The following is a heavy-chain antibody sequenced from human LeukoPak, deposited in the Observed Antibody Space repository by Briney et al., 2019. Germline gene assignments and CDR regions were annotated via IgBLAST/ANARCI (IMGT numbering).Heavy chain of an antibody. CDR3: TTGPSYGYEW. CDR2: IKTDGRTT. CDR1: GMTFSNHW. D-gene: IGHD3-16*01. Sequence: GGSLRLSCAASGMTFSNHWMHWVLQAPGKGLLWVSLIKTDGRTTIYTDSVKGRFTISRDNGKSILYLQMNSLRAEDTGIYYCTTGPSYGYEWWGQGTVVTVSS. V-gene: IGHV3-74*01. J-gene: IGHJ4*02.